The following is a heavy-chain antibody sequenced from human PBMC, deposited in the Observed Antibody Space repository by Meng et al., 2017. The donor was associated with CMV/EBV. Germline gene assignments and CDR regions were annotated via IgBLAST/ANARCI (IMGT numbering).Heavy chain of an antibody. D-gene: IGHD1-26*01. V-gene: IGHV3-21*01. J-gene: IGHJ5*02. CDR2: ISSSSSYI. CDR1: GFTFSSYA. Sequence: GESLKISCAASGFTFSSYAMSWVRQAPGKGLEWVSSISSSSSYIYYADSVKGRFTISRDNAKNSLYLQMNSLRAEDTAVYYCARDLVVVGATTTGFDPWGQGTLVTVSS. CDR3: ARDLVVVGATTTGFDP.